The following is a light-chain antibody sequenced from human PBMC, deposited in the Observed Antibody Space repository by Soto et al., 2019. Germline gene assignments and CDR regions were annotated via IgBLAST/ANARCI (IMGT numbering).Light chain of an antibody. Sequence: DIQMTQSPSSLSASVGDRVTITCRASQTISTYVNWYQQKPGKAPKLLISTASNLQGGVPSRFSGSGSGTDYTLSIDNLQPEDFAAYFCLQSYGIPFTFGPGAKVDSK. CDR2: TAS. J-gene: IGKJ3*01. CDR1: QTISTY. CDR3: LQSYGIPFT. V-gene: IGKV1-39*01.